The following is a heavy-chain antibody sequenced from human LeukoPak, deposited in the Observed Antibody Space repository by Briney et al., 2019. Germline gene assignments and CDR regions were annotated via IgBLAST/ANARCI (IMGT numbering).Heavy chain of an antibody. CDR2: TRNKANGYTT. V-gene: IGHV3-72*01. CDR1: GFTFSDHY. CDR3: ASPPIYDFWSGYYLH. D-gene: IGHD3-3*01. Sequence: QPGGSLRLSCAASGFTFSDHYMDWVRQAPGKGLEWVGRTRNKANGYTTEYAASVKGRFTISRDDSKNSLYLQMNSLKTEDTAVYYCASPPIYDFWSGYYLHWGQGTLVTVSS. J-gene: IGHJ4*02.